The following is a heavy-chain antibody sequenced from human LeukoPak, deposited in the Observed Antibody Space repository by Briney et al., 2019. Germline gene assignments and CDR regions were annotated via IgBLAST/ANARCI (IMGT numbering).Heavy chain of an antibody. V-gene: IGHV4-30-4*01. CDR3: ARDCSGGSCYGAFDI. D-gene: IGHD2-15*01. Sequence: SETLSLTCTVSGASIRSGDYYWSWIRQPPGKGLEWIGYIYDSGSTYYNPSLKSRITISVDTSENRFSLKLSSVTATDTAVYYCARDCSGGSCYGAFDIWGQGTKVTVSS. CDR1: GASIRSGDYY. J-gene: IGHJ3*02. CDR2: IYDSGST.